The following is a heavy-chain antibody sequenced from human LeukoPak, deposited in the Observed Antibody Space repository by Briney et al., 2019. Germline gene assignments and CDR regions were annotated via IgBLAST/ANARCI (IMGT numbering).Heavy chain of an antibody. CDR2: ISGSGGST. CDR3: AKDGAYSGPSYGSGSYH. D-gene: IGHD3-10*01. J-gene: IGHJ4*02. CDR1: GFTFSSYG. V-gene: IGHV3-23*01. Sequence: PGGSLRLSCAASGFTFSSYGMTWVRQAPGKGLEWVSAISGSGGSTYYADSVKGRFTISRDNSKNTLYLQMNSLRAEDTAVYYCAKDGAYSGPSYGSGSYHWGQGTLVTVSS.